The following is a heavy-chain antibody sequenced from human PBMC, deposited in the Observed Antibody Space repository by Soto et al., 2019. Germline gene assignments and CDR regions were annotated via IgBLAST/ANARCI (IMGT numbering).Heavy chain of an antibody. CDR3: ARPQNDILTDSYTNYFDP. D-gene: IGHD3-9*01. CDR2: ISAYNGNT. V-gene: IGHV1-18*01. CDR1: GFTFSNYG. J-gene: IGHJ5*02. Sequence: QVQLVQSGAEVKKPGASVKVSCKASGFTFSNYGITWLRQVPGQGLEWMGWISAYNGNTVHAQEYQGRLTMTPDRSTSTAYMELRSLRPDDTAVYYCARPQNDILTDSYTNYFDPWCQGTLVTVSS.